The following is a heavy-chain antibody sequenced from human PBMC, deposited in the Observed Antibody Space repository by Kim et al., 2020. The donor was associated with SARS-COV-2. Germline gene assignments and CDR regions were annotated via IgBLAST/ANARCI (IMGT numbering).Heavy chain of an antibody. J-gene: IGHJ4*02. CDR2: ISWNSGSI. V-gene: IGHV3-9*01. Sequence: GGSLRLSCAASGFTFADYAMHWVRQAPGKGLEWVSGISWNSGSIGYADSVKGRFTISRDNAKKSLYLQMTSLRAEDTASSYCAKGGGATTLTIFDFWDQG. D-gene: IGHD4-17*01. CDR3: AKGGGATTLTIFDF. CDR1: GFTFADYA.